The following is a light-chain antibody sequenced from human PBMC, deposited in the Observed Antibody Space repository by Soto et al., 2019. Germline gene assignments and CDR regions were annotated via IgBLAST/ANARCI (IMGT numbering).Light chain of an antibody. CDR3: QQSYSTPLT. CDR1: QSVSRY. V-gene: IGKV1-39*01. Sequence: DIQMTQSPSSLSASVGDRVTITCRASQSVSRYLNWYLQKPGKAPKLLIYAASSLQSGVPSRFSGSGSGTDFTLTISSLQPEDFATYYCQQSYSTPLTFGGGTKVEIK. J-gene: IGKJ4*01. CDR2: AAS.